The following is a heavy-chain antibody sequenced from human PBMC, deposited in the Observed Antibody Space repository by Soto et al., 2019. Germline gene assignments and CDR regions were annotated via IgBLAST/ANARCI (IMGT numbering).Heavy chain of an antibody. CDR3: AREVYCSGGSCYPYYYYYYMDV. V-gene: IGHV3-7*01. J-gene: IGHJ6*03. Sequence: GGSLRLSCAASGFTFSSYWMSWVRKAPGKGLEWVANIKQDGSEKYYVDPVKGRFTISRDNTKNSLYLQMNSLRAEDTAVYYCAREVYCSGGSCYPYYYYYYMDVWGKGTTVTVSS. D-gene: IGHD2-15*01. CDR1: GFTFSSYW. CDR2: IKQDGSEK.